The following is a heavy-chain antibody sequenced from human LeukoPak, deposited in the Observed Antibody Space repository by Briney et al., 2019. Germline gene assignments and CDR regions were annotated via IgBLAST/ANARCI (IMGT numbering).Heavy chain of an antibody. Sequence: GGSLRLSCAASGFTVGNAWLRSVRQAPGKGLEWVGRIRSKTDGGTIDYAAPVKGRFTISRDDSKNTLYLQMNSLKIEDTAVYDCTTGLTETDNFDYWGQGTLVTVSS. J-gene: IGHJ4*02. CDR3: TTGLTETDNFDY. D-gene: IGHD6-19*01. CDR1: GFTVGNAW. CDR2: IRSKTDGGTI. V-gene: IGHV3-15*01.